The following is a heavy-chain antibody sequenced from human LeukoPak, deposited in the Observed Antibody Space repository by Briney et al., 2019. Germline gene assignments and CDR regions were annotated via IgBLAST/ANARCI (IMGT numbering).Heavy chain of an antibody. Sequence: GGSLRLSCAASGFTFSSYAMHWVRQAPGKGLEWVAVISYDGSNKYYADSVKGRFTISRDNSKNTLYLQMNSLRAEDTAVYYCARDQDPYSSGWYRGGFDYWGQGTLVTVSS. CDR3: ARDQDPYSSGWYRGGFDY. CDR2: ISYDGSNK. D-gene: IGHD6-19*01. J-gene: IGHJ4*02. CDR1: GFTFSSYA. V-gene: IGHV3-30-3*01.